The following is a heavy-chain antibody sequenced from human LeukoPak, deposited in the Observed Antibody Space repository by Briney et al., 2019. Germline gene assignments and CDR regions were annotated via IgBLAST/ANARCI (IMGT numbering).Heavy chain of an antibody. Sequence: GGSLRLSCAASGFTFGDHAMSWVRQAPGKGLEWVGFIRSKAYRGTTEYAASVQGRFTISRDDSKSIAYLQMNSLKTEDTAVYYCTSSPNIVVVVAATGYYYGMDVWGKGTTVTVSS. CDR3: TSSPNIVVVVAATGYYYGMDV. D-gene: IGHD2-15*01. CDR1: GFTFGDHA. CDR2: IRSKAYRGTT. V-gene: IGHV3-49*04. J-gene: IGHJ6*04.